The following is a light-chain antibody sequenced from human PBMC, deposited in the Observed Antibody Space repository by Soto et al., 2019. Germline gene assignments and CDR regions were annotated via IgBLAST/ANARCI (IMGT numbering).Light chain of an antibody. V-gene: IGKV3-20*01. CDR2: DTS. Sequence: EIVLTQSPATRSLSPGESATLSCRASQSIRNLLAWYQQRPGQAPRLLIYDTSRRATGIPDGFSGSGSGTDFTLTISRLEPEDFAVYYCQYYGSFGQGTRLEIK. J-gene: IGKJ5*01. CDR3: QYYGS. CDR1: QSIRNL.